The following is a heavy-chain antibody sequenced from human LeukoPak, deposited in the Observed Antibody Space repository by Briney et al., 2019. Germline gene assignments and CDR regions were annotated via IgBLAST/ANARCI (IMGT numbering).Heavy chain of an antibody. V-gene: IGHV3-9*01. CDR3: ANSLDYYYGMDV. CDR2: ISWNSGSI. J-gene: IGHJ6*02. CDR1: GFTFSSYG. Sequence: GGSLRLSCAASGFTFSSYGMHWVRQAPGKGLEWVSGISWNSGSIGYADSVKGRFTISRDNAKNSLYLQMNSLRAEDTALYYCANSLDYYYGMDVWGQGTTVTVSS.